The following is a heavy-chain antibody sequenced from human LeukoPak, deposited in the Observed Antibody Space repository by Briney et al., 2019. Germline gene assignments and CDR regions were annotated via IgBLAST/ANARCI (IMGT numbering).Heavy chain of an antibody. CDR3: ARGRVGPLGVTMVRGGYYYMDV. J-gene: IGHJ6*03. D-gene: IGHD3-10*01. CDR1: GFTFDDYA. Sequence: PGGSLRLSCAASGFTFDDYAMHWVRQAPGKGLEWVSYISSSSSTIYYADSVKGRFTISRDNAKNSLYLQMNSLRAEDTAVYYCARGRVGPLGVTMVRGGYYYMDVWGKGTTVTISS. CDR2: ISSSSSTI. V-gene: IGHV3-48*01.